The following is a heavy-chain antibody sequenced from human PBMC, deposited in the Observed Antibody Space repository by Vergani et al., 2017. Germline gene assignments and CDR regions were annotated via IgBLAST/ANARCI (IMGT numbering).Heavy chain of an antibody. J-gene: IGHJ5*02. Sequence: EVQLLESGGGLVQPGGSLRLSCAASGFTFSSYAMSWVRQAPGKGLEWVSAISGSGGSTYYADSVKGRFTISRDNSKNTLYLQMNSLRAEDTAVYYCARHVRRLYCSGGSCYSRWFDPWGQGTLVTVSS. CDR3: ARHVRRLYCSGGSCYSRWFDP. CDR2: ISGSGGST. V-gene: IGHV3-23*01. D-gene: IGHD2-15*01. CDR1: GFTFSSYA.